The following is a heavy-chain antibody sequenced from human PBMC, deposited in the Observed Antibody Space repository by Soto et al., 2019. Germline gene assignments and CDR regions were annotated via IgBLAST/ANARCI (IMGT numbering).Heavy chain of an antibody. CDR2: ISATGGSA. Sequence: EVQLLQSGGGLVQPGGSPRLSCVAYGFTFSSYAMNWVRQAPGKGPEWVSSISATGGSAYYADSVKGRFTISRDNSKNTLYLQMDSLRADDTAVYYCARDRGYSGYDREVFDFWVQGTLVTVSS. J-gene: IGHJ4*02. CDR1: GFTFSSYA. CDR3: ARDRGYSGYDREVFDF. V-gene: IGHV3-23*01. D-gene: IGHD5-12*01.